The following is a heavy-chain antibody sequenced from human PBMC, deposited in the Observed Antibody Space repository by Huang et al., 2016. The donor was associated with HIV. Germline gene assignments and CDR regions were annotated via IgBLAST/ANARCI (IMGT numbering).Heavy chain of an antibody. D-gene: IGHD5-18*01. CDR1: GFTFRSYS. J-gene: IGHJ3*02. CDR2: ISGISSTI. CDR3: ARYTADAFDI. V-gene: IGHV3-48*02. Sequence: EVQLVESGGGLVQPGGSLRLSCAASGFTFRSYSMNWVRQAPGKGLEWFSYISGISSTIFYADSVKGRFTISRDNAKNSLFLRMNSLRDEDTAVYYCARYTADAFDIWGQGTMVTVSS.